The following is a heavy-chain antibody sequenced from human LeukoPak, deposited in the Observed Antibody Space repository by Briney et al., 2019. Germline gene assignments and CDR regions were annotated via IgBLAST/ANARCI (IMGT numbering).Heavy chain of an antibody. CDR2: ISRGGERT. CDR1: GFTFSDFD. D-gene: IGHD3-16*01. V-gene: IGHV3-23*01. CDR3: ARHWV. Sequence: GGSLRLSCAASGFTFSDFDMSWVRQAPGKGLEWVSAISRGGERTYYADSKKGRFPISRDNSKNTLYLQMNSLRVEEAAVYYCARHWVWGQGTLVTVSS. J-gene: IGHJ4*02.